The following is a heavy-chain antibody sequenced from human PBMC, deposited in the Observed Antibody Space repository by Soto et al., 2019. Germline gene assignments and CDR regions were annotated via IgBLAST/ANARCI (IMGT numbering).Heavy chain of an antibody. V-gene: IGHV3-48*01. CDR2: ISSSSSTI. J-gene: IGHJ6*03. CDR3: ARRQQLVRDYYYYYMDV. D-gene: IGHD6-13*01. Sequence: GGSLRLSCAASGFTFSSYSMNWVRQAPGKGLEWVSYISSSSSTIYYADSVKGRFTISRDNAKNSLYLQMNSLRAEDTAVYYCARRQQLVRDYYYYYMDVWGKGTTVTVSS. CDR1: GFTFSSYS.